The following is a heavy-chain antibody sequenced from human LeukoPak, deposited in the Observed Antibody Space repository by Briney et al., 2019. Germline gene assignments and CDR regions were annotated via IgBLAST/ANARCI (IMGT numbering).Heavy chain of an antibody. D-gene: IGHD1-26*01. J-gene: IGHJ4*02. Sequence: ASVKVSCKASGYTFTGYYMHWVRPAPGQGLEWMGRINPNSGGTNYAQKFQGRVTMTRDTSISTAYMELSRLRSDDTAVYYCASLGEVLWDYYFDYWGQGTLVTVSS. V-gene: IGHV1-2*06. CDR1: GYTFTGYY. CDR3: ASLGEVLWDYYFDY. CDR2: INPNSGGT.